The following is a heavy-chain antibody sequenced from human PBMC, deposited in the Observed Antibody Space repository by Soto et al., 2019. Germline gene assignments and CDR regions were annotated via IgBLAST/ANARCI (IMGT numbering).Heavy chain of an antibody. D-gene: IGHD3-10*01. Sequence: QVQLVQSGAEVKKPGSSVKVSCKASGGTFSSYAISWVRQAPGQGLEWMGGLIPIFGTANYAQKFQGRVTITADESTSTAYMEVSSPSSEDTPVYSCARGSKHAPYYYGMDVWGQGTTVTVSS. CDR1: GGTFSSYA. CDR3: ARGSKHAPYYYGMDV. J-gene: IGHJ6*02. V-gene: IGHV1-69*01. CDR2: LIPIFGTA.